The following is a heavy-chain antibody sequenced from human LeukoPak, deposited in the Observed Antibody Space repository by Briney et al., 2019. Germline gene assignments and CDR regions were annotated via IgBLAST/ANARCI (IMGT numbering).Heavy chain of an antibody. J-gene: IGHJ4*02. V-gene: IGHV4-34*01. CDR2: IYHSGST. CDR1: GGTFSGYY. CDR3: ARARGTEAIDY. D-gene: IGHD6-25*01. Sequence: PSETLSLTCAVYGGTFSGYYWTWIRQPPGKGLEWIGEIYHSGSTNCNPSLKSRVTVSVDTSKNQFSLKLTSVTAADTAVYYCARARGTEAIDYWSQGTPVTVSS.